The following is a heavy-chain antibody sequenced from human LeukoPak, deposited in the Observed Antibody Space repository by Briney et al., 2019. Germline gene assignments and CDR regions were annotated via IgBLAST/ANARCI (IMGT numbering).Heavy chain of an antibody. CDR1: GGSINSSTW. Sequence: SETLSHTCAVSGGSINSSTWRSWVRQPPGKGLEWIAEIYHSGSANYNPSLKSRLTISVDKSKNQFSLKLRSVTAADTAVYYCARHLWFGELRRWGKGTTVTISS. J-gene: IGHJ6*04. CDR2: IYHSGSA. D-gene: IGHD3-10*01. V-gene: IGHV4-4*02. CDR3: ARHLWFGELRR.